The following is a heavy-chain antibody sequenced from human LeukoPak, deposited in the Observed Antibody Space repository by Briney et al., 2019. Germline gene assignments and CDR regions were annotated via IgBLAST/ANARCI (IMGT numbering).Heavy chain of an antibody. V-gene: IGHV3-33*01. CDR2: IWSDGSNR. CDR1: GFIFSHYG. J-gene: IGHJ4*01. Sequence: TGGSLRLSCAASGFIFSHYGMHWVRQAPGKGLEWVAVIWSDGSNRFYAGSVKGRFTISRDNSQNTLFLQMNSLRAEDTAMYYCARDAQRGFDYSNSLEYWGHGTLVTVSS. D-gene: IGHD4-11*01. CDR3: ARDAQRGFDYSNSLEY.